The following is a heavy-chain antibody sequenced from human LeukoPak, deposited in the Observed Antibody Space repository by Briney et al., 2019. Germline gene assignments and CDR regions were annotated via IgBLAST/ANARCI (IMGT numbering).Heavy chain of an antibody. CDR2: ISSSSSTL. D-gene: IGHD3-22*01. V-gene: IGHV3-48*01. J-gene: IGHJ4*02. CDR1: GFTFSSSS. CDR3: ARARSGYYWDY. Sequence: GGSLRLSCAASGFTFSSSSMSWVRQAPGKGLEWVSYISSSSSTLYYADSVEGRFTISRDNAKNSLYLQMNSLRAEDTAVYYCARARSGYYWDYWGQGTLVTVPS.